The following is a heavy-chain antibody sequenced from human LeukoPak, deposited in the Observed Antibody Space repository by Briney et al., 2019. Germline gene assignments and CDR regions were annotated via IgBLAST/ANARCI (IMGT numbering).Heavy chain of an antibody. J-gene: IGHJ4*02. CDR3: ARGLLEYSSSLYY. CDR1: GYTFTSYD. V-gene: IGHV1-8*03. CDR2: MNPNSGNT. D-gene: IGHD6-6*01. Sequence: VSVKVSCKASGYTFTSYDINWVRQATGQGLEWMGWMNPNSGNTGYAQKFQGRVTITRNTSISTAYMELSSLRSEDTAVYYCARGLLEYSSSLYYWGQGTLVTVSS.